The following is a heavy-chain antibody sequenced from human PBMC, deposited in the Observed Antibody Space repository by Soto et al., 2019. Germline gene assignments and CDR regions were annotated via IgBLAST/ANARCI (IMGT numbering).Heavy chain of an antibody. J-gene: IGHJ1*01. D-gene: IGHD6-13*01. V-gene: IGHV4-39*01. CDR3: ARQVIAADGTGYFQH. Sequence: PSEFLSLTCPVSGGSISTISYYWGWIRQPPGKGLEYIGNIHNTGNTFYNASLKSRVTISVDTSKSQFSLKLRSVTAADTAVYFCARQVIAADGTGYFQHWGQGAPVTVSS. CDR1: GGSISTISYY. CDR2: IHNTGNT.